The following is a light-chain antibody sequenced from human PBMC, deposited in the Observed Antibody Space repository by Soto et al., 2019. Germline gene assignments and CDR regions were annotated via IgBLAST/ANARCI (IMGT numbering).Light chain of an antibody. J-gene: IGKJ4*01. CDR3: QQYDSSLT. V-gene: IGKV3-20*01. CDR2: STS. CDR1: HSVSSSY. Sequence: EIVLTQSTGTLSLSPADRATLACRASHSVSSSYLARYQQKPGQAPRLLIYSTSSRATGIPDRFSGGGSGTDFSLTISRLEPEDFAVYYCQQYDSSLTFGGGTKVDIK.